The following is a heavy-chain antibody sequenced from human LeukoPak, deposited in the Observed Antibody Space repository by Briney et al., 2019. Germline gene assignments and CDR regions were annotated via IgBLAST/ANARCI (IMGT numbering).Heavy chain of an antibody. Sequence: ASVKVSCKASGYTFTGYYMLWVRQAPGQGLEWMGWINPNSGGTNYAQKFQGRVTMTRDTSISTAYMELSRLRSDDTAVYYCAREYCSSTSCYGFDYWGQGTLVTVSS. D-gene: IGHD2-2*01. V-gene: IGHV1-2*02. CDR1: GYTFTGYY. CDR2: INPNSGGT. J-gene: IGHJ4*02. CDR3: AREYCSSTSCYGFDY.